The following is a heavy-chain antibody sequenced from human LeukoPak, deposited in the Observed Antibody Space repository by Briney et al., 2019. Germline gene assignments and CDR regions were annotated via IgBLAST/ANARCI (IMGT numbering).Heavy chain of an antibody. CDR1: GFNFRGYA. J-gene: IGHJ4*02. CDR3: ARTSRSSSIDD. V-gene: IGHV3-23*01. Sequence: GGSLRLSCAASGFNFRGYAMSWVRQAPGKGRDWVSAISGSGARAHYAESVRGRFTISRDNAPNTLHLQMSSLRAEDTAMYYCARTSRSSSIDDWGQGTLVTVSS. CDR2: ISGSGARA. D-gene: IGHD2-15*01.